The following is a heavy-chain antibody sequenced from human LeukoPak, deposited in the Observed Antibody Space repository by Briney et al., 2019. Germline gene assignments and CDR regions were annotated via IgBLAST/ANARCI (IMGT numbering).Heavy chain of an antibody. CDR3: ARQDGAAKYYFDY. D-gene: IGHD5-24*01. CDR1: GYSFTTSW. CDR2: IYPGDSRT. J-gene: IGHJ4*02. Sequence: GESLKISCKGSGYSFTTSWIGWVRQMPGKGLEWMGIIYPGDSRTIYSPSFKGQVIISADKSISTAYVQWSSLKASDTAMYYCARQDGAAKYYFDYWGQGTLVTVSS. V-gene: IGHV5-51*01.